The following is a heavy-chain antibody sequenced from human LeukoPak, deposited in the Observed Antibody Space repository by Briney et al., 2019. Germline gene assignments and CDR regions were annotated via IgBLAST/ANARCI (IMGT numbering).Heavy chain of an antibody. CDR3: ASFKPVGTGENY. Sequence: GGSLRLSCAASGFTFSSYSMTWVRQAPGKGLEWVSSISSSSSYIYYADSVKGRFTISRDNAKNSLYLQMNSLRAEDTAVYYCASFKPVGTGENYWGQGTLVTVSS. J-gene: IGHJ4*02. CDR1: GFTFSSYS. V-gene: IGHV3-21*01. CDR2: ISSSSSYI. D-gene: IGHD2-21*02.